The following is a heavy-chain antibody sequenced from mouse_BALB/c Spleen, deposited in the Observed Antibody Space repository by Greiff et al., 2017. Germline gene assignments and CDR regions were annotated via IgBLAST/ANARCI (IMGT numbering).Heavy chain of an antibody. CDR1: GYTFTSYW. D-gene: IGHD3-1*01. CDR3: ARPRATDAMDY. V-gene: IGHV1-7*01. CDR2: INPSTGYT. J-gene: IGHJ4*01. Sequence: VQLQQSGAELAKPGASVKMSCKASGYTFTSYWMHWVKQRPGQGLEWIGYINPSTGYTEYNQKFKDKATLTADKSSSTAYMQLSSLTSEDSAVYYCARPRATDAMDYWGQGTSVTVSA.